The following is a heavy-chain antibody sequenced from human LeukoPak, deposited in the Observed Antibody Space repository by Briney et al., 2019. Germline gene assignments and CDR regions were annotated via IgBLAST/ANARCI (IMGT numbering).Heavy chain of an antibody. J-gene: IGHJ4*02. V-gene: IGHV1-69*13. CDR3: ARDLGAYYDSSGYYYLDY. CDR2: IIPIFGTA. CDR1: GGTFSSYA. Sequence: SVTVSCKASGGTFSSYAISWVRQAPGQGLEWMGGIIPIFGTANYAQKFQGRVTITADESTSTAYMELSSLRSEDTAVYYCARDLGAYYDSSGYYYLDYWGQGTLVTVSS. D-gene: IGHD3-22*01.